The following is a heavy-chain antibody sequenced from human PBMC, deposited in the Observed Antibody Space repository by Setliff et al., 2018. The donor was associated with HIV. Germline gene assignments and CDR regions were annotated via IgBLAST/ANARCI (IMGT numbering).Heavy chain of an antibody. J-gene: IGHJ6*02. CDR2: ISSTGTYI. V-gene: IGHV3-21*04. Sequence: PGGSLRLSCAASGFTFSRYGMHWVRQAPGKGLEWVSSISSTGTYIYYADSMKGRFTISRDNSKNTLYLQMNSLRAEDTAVYYCASDSSGKYYYGMDVWGQGTTVTVSS. D-gene: IGHD6-19*01. CDR1: GFTFSRYG. CDR3: ASDSSGKYYYGMDV.